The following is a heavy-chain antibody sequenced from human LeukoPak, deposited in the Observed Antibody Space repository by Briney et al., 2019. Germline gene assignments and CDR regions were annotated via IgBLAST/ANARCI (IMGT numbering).Heavy chain of an antibody. CDR1: GGSFSGYY. CDR2: INHSGST. J-gene: IGHJ4*02. CDR3: ARVRYGGDLIFDY. Sequence: PSETLSLTCAVYGGSFSGYYWSWIRQPPGKGLEWIGEINHSGSTNYNPSLKSRVTISVDTSKNQFSLKLSSVTAADTAVYYCARVRYGGDLIFDYWGQGSLVTVSS. D-gene: IGHD3-10*01. V-gene: IGHV4-34*01.